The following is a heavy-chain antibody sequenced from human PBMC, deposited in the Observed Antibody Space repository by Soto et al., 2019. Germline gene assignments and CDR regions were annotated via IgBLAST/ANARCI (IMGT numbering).Heavy chain of an antibody. D-gene: IGHD4-4*01. J-gene: IGHJ3*02. CDR2: ISSSGSTI. Sequence: GGSLRLSCAASGFTVSSNHMSWVRQAPGKGLEWVSYISSSGSTIYYTDSVKGRFTISRDNAKNSLYLQMNSLRAEDTAVYYCASAQGNSFSAFDIWGQGTMVTVSS. CDR1: GFTVSSNH. CDR3: ASAQGNSFSAFDI. V-gene: IGHV3-11*01.